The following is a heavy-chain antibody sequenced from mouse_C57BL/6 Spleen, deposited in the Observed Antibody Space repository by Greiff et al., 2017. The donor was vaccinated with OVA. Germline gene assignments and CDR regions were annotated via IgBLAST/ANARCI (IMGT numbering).Heavy chain of an antibody. CDR1: GYTFTSYD. V-gene: IGHV1-85*01. CDR3: ARDDGSYLHNYFDY. J-gene: IGHJ2*01. CDR2: IYPRDGST. Sequence: VKLMESGPELVKPGASVKLSCKASGYTFTSYDINWVKQRPGQGLEWIGWIYPRDGSTKYNEKFKGKATLTVDTSSSTAYMELHSLTSEDSAVYVCARDDGSYLHNYFDYWGQGTTLTVSS. D-gene: IGHD2-3*01.